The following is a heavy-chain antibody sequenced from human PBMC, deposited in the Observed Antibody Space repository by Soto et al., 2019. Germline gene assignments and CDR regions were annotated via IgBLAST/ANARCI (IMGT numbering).Heavy chain of an antibody. Sequence: GGSLRLSCAASGFTFSSYSMNWVRQAPGKGLEWVSYISSSSSTIYYADSVKGRFTISRDNAKNSLYLQMNSLRDEDTAVYYWGREARGTSSFPSPYYYGLDVGGQGPTAPVS. V-gene: IGHV3-48*02. CDR3: GREARGTSSFPSPYYYGLDV. CDR1: GFTFSSYS. CDR2: ISSSSSTI. D-gene: IGHD6-6*01. J-gene: IGHJ6*02.